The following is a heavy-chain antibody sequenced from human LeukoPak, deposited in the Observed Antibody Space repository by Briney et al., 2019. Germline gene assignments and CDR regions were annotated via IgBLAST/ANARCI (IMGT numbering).Heavy chain of an antibody. CDR2: IYYSGNT. Sequence: PSETLSLTCTVSGGSMSSYYWSWIRQPPGKGLEWIGYIYYSGNTDYNPSFKSRLTISVDTSKNQFSLKLTSVTTADTAVYYCARGSPTADKWGQGTLVTVSS. CDR1: GGSMSSYY. V-gene: IGHV4-59*01. J-gene: IGHJ4*02. CDR3: ARGSPTADK. D-gene: IGHD2-15*01.